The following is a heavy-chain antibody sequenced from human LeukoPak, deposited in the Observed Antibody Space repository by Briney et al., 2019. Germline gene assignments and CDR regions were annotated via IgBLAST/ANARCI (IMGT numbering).Heavy chain of an antibody. V-gene: IGHV3-7*01. D-gene: IGHD2-15*01. J-gene: IGHJ4*02. CDR2: IRPDGSEG. CDR1: GFTFSGYW. CDR3: ARVDCSGGSCFSGFDY. Sequence: GASLRLSCAVSGFTFSGYWMGWVRQAPGKGREWVANIRPDGSEGFYVDSLKGRFTISRDNAKNSLYLQMNSLRAEDTAVYYCARVDCSGGSCFSGFDYWGQGTLVTVSS.